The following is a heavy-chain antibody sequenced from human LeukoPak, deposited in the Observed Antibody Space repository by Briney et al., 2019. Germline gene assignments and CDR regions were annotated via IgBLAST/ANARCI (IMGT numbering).Heavy chain of an antibody. CDR1: GFTVSSIY. CDR2: INSGGSA. V-gene: IGHV3-53*01. CDR3: AREYGNWNARNAFDI. Sequence: GGSLRLSCAASGFTVSSIYMNWVRQAPGKGLEWVSVINSGGSAYYADSVKGRFTISRDNSKNMLYLQMNSLRAEDTAVYYCAREYGNWNARNAFDIWGQGTMVTVSS. J-gene: IGHJ3*02. D-gene: IGHD1-1*01.